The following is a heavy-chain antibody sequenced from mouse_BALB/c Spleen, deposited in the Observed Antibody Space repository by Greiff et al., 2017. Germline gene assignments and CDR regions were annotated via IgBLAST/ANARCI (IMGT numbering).Heavy chain of an antibody. J-gene: IGHJ4*01. Sequence: EVQGVESGGGLVKPGGSLKLSCAASGFTFSSYAMSWVRQTPEKRLEWVASISSGGSTYYPDSVKGRFTISRDNARNILYLQMSSLRSEDTAMYYCARGGDDGYYAMDYWGQGTSVTVSS. CDR3: ARGGDDGYYAMDY. CDR2: ISSGGST. CDR1: GFTFSSYA. V-gene: IGHV5-6-5*01. D-gene: IGHD2-3*01.